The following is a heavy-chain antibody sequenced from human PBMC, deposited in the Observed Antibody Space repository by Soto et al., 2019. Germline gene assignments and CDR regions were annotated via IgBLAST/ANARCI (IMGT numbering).Heavy chain of an antibody. CDR3: ARGDGSGWYLFDY. CDR2: ISGSGGST. J-gene: IGHJ4*02. D-gene: IGHD6-19*01. CDR1: GFTFSSYA. V-gene: IGHV3-23*01. Sequence: GGSLRLSCAASGFTFSSYAMSWVRQAPGKGLKWVSAISGSGGSTYYADPVKGRFTISRDNSKNTLYLQMNSLRAADTAVYYCARGDGSGWYLFDYWGQGTLVTVSS.